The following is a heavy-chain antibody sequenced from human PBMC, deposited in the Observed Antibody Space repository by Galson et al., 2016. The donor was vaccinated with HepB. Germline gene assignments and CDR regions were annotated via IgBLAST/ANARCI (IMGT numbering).Heavy chain of an antibody. D-gene: IGHD2-8*01. CDR1: GFTFSNTW. CDR3: LPEGRETNGWKGKFEN. J-gene: IGHJ4*02. Sequence: SLRLSCAVSGFTFSNTWMSWVRQAPGKGLEWVGRIESNADGGTTDFAAPVKGRFTISRDDSKNTLYLQMNSLQTEDTAVYYCLPEGRETNGWKGKFENWGQGTLVNVSS. CDR2: IESNADGGTT. V-gene: IGHV3-15*04.